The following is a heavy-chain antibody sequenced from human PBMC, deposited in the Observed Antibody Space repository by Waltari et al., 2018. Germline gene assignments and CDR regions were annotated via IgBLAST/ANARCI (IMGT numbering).Heavy chain of an antibody. CDR3: ARGGGYYGSGRYYNSFDY. CDR1: GGSISSYY. D-gene: IGHD3-10*01. V-gene: IGHV4-59*01. J-gene: IGHJ4*02. CDR2: IYYSGGT. Sequence: QVQLQESGPGLVKPSETLSLTCTVAGGSISSYYWSWIRQPPGKGLEWSGYIYYSGGTNNNPFLRRRVTISVDTAKNPFFLKLSSVTAADTAVYYCARGGGYYGSGRYYNSFDYWGQGTLVTVSS.